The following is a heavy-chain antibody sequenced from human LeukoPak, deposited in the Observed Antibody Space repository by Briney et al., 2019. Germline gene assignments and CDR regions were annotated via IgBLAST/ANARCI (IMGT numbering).Heavy chain of an antibody. CDR2: IYTSGST. V-gene: IGHV4-4*07. CDR3: ARGRGGGSGSSIHFDY. CDR1: GGSISSYY. D-gene: IGHD3-10*01. Sequence: SETLSLTCTVPGGSISSYYWSWIRQPAGKGLEWIGRIYTSGSTNYNPSLKSRVTISVDKSKNQFSLKLSSVTAADTAVYYCARGRGGGSGSSIHFDYWGQGTLVTVSS. J-gene: IGHJ4*02.